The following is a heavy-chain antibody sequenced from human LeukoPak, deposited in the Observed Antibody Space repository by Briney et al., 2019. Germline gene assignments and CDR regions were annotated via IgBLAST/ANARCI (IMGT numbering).Heavy chain of an antibody. D-gene: IGHD5-18*01. V-gene: IGHV1-2*02. Sequence: GASVKVSRKASGYTFTGYYMHWVRQAPGQGLEWMGWINPNSGGTNYAQKFQGRVTITRDTSISTAYMELSRLRSDDTAVYYCARDLWGYSYGRYYYYYMDVWGKGTTVTVSS. J-gene: IGHJ6*03. CDR1: GYTFTGYY. CDR3: ARDLWGYSYGRYYYYYMDV. CDR2: INPNSGGT.